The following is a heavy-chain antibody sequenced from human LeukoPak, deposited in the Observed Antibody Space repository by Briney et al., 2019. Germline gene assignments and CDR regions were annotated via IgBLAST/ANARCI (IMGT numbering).Heavy chain of an antibody. CDR2: ISGDGGST. Sequence: PGGSLRLSCAASGFTFDDYAMHWVRQAPGKGLEWVSLISGDGGSTYYADSVKGRFTISRDNSKNSLYLQMNSLRTEDTALYYCAKDGGYCSGGSCYSGYYYYYGMDAWGHGTTVTVSS. V-gene: IGHV3-43*02. D-gene: IGHD2-15*01. CDR3: AKDGGYCSGGSCYSGYYYYYGMDA. J-gene: IGHJ6*02. CDR1: GFTFDDYA.